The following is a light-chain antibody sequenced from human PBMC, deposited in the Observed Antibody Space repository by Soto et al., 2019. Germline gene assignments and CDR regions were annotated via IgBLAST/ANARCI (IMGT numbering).Light chain of an antibody. J-gene: IGLJ2*01. CDR2: DVS. CDR1: SSDVGGYNS. CDR3: SSYADINNLV. V-gene: IGLV2-8*01. Sequence: QSALTQPPCASGSPGQSVTISCTGTSSDVGGYNSVSWYQQHPGKAPKLMIYDVSKRPSGVPDRFSGSKSGNTASLTVSGLEAEDEADYFCSSYADINNLVFGGGTKLTVL.